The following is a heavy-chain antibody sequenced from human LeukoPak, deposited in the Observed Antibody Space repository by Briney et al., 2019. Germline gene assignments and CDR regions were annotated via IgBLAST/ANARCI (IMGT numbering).Heavy chain of an antibody. CDR2: IYPGDSDT. CDR1: GYSFTTYW. Sequence: GESLKISCKGSGYSFTTYWIGWVRQMPGKGLEWMWIIYPGDSDTRYSPSFQGQVTISADKSISTAYLQWSSLKASDTAMYYCARRAYYYGSGSYYFDYWGQGTLVTVSS. D-gene: IGHD3-10*01. V-gene: IGHV5-51*01. CDR3: ARRAYYYGSGSYYFDY. J-gene: IGHJ4*02.